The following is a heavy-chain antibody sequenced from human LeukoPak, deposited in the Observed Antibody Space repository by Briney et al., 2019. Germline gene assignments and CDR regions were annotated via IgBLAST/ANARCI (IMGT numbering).Heavy chain of an antibody. CDR3: ARGLGWKVTTMGLFYMDV. CDR1: GSSFSGFD. V-gene: IGHV4-34*01. J-gene: IGHJ6*03. Sequence: SESLSLTCAVYGSSFSGFDWSWVRQAPGKGLEWIAEINEGGDTKYNPSLKSRVTLSVDTSRNEFSLKIRSVTAADTAVYYCARGLGWKVTTMGLFYMDVWGEGTTVTVSS. CDR2: INEGGDT. D-gene: IGHD4-11*01.